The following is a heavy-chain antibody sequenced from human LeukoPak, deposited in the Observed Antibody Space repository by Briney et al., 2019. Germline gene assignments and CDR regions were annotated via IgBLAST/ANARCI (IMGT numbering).Heavy chain of an antibody. CDR1: GDSVSSNSAT. CDR2: IYYTGNT. V-gene: IGHV4-61*01. CDR3: TYSPPGRYYYMDV. Sequence: SQTLSLTCAISGDSVSSNSATWNWIRQPPGKGLEWIGYIYYTGNTNYNPSLKSRVTISVDTSKNQFSLKLSSVTAADTAIYFCTYSPPGRYYYMDVWGKGTTVTVSS. D-gene: IGHD1-26*01. J-gene: IGHJ6*03.